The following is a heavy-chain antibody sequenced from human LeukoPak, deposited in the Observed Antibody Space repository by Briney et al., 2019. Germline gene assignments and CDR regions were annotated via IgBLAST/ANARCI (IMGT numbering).Heavy chain of an antibody. CDR1: GGSISSYY. CDR3: ARVEEGGYSQGPNYWYFDL. V-gene: IGHV4-59*01. J-gene: IGHJ2*01. D-gene: IGHD5-18*01. Sequence: SETLSLTCTVSGGSISSYYWSWIRQPPGKGLEWIGYIYYSGSTNYNPSLKSRVTISVDTSKNQFSLKLSSVTAADTAVYYCARVEEGGYSQGPNYWYFDLWGRGTLVTVSS. CDR2: IYYSGST.